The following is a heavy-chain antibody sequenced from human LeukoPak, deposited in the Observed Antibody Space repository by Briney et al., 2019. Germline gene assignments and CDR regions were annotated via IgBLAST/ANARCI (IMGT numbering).Heavy chain of an antibody. J-gene: IGHJ4*02. CDR3: AGKTHHGSRPVPYYFDY. V-gene: IGHV4-30-4*01. D-gene: IGHD6-13*01. CDR2: IYYSGST. CDR1: GGSISSGVYY. Sequence: SQTLSLTCTVSGGSISSGVYYWSWIRQPPGKGLEWIGYIYYSGSTYYNPSLKSRVTISVDTSKNQFSLKLSSVTAADTAVYYCAGKTHHGSRPVPYYFDYWGQGTLVTVSS.